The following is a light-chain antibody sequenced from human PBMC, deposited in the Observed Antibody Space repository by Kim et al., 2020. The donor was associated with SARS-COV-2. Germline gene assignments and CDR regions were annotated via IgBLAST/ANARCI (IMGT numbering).Light chain of an antibody. J-gene: IGKJ4*01. Sequence: DIQMTQSPSTLSAAVGDRVTITCRASQSLSRWLAWYQQKPGRAPKLLIYDASSLASGVPSRFSGSGSGTDFTLTISILQPDDFATYYCQQYNRYALTFGGGTKVDIK. CDR2: DAS. V-gene: IGKV1-5*01. CDR3: QQYNRYALT. CDR1: QSLSRW.